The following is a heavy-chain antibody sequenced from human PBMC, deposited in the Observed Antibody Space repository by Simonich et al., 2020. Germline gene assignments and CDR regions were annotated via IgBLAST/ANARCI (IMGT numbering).Heavy chain of an antibody. CDR1: GYTFTGYY. D-gene: IGHD6-13*01. CDR3: ARSHIAAAGTGYFQH. V-gene: IGHV1-2*02. Sequence: QVQLVQSGAEVKKPGASVKVSCKASGYTFTGYYMHWVRQAPGQGLEWRGRINLNSGGKNCAQKVQGRVTMTRDTSISTAYMELSRLRSDDTAVYYCARSHIAAAGTGYFQHWGQGTLVTVSS. CDR2: INLNSGGK. J-gene: IGHJ1*01.